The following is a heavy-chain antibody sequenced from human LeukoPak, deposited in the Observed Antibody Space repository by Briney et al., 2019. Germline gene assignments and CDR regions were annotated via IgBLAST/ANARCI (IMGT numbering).Heavy chain of an antibody. J-gene: IGHJ4*02. CDR3: AKDPVPKEVSRRPAGFDY. CDR1: GFTFSSYA. V-gene: IGHV3-23*01. D-gene: IGHD3-10*02. Sequence: GGSLRLSCAASGFTFSSYAMSWVRQAPGKGLEWVSAISGSGGSTYYADSVKGRFTISRDSSKNTLYLQMNSLRAEDTAVYYCAKDPVPKEVSRRPAGFDYWGQGTLVTVSS. CDR2: ISGSGGST.